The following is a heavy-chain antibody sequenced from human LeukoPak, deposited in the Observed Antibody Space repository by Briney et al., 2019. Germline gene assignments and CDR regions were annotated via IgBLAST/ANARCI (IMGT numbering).Heavy chain of an antibody. CDR3: AKDRGRRWLQFFDAFDI. V-gene: IGHV3-43*02. J-gene: IGHJ3*02. Sequence: GGSLRLSCAASGFTFDDYAMHWVRQAPGKGLEWVSLISGDGGSTYYADSVKGRFTIFRDNSKNSLYLQMNSLRTEDTALYYCAKDRGRRWLQFFDAFDIWGQGTMVTVSS. D-gene: IGHD5-24*01. CDR1: GFTFDDYA. CDR2: ISGDGGST.